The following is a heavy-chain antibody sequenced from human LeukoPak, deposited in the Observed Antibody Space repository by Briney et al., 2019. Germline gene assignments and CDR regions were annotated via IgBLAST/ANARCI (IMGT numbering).Heavy chain of an antibody. D-gene: IGHD2-21*02. CDR2: FYYSGST. Sequence: PSETLSLTCTVSGGSISSSSYYWGWLRQPPGTGLEWIGTFYYSGSTYYNPSLKSRVTISVDTSKNQSSLKLSSVTAADTAFYYCIGGRGVVSAGGYFDLGGRGTRVTVSS. CDR1: GGSISSSSYY. V-gene: IGHV4-39*07. J-gene: IGHJ2*01. CDR3: IGGRGVVSAGGYFDL.